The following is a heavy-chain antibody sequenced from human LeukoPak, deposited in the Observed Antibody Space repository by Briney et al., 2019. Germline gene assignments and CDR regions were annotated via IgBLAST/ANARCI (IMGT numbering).Heavy chain of an antibody. CDR3: ARDAGRYFDWLGY. Sequence: PGRSLRLSCAASGFTLSSYGMHWVRQAPGKGLEWVAVIWYDGSNKYYADSVKGRFTISRDNSKNTLYLQMNSLRAEDTAVYYCARDAGRYFDWLGYWGQGTLVTVFS. J-gene: IGHJ4*02. V-gene: IGHV3-33*01. D-gene: IGHD3-9*01. CDR1: GFTLSSYG. CDR2: IWYDGSNK.